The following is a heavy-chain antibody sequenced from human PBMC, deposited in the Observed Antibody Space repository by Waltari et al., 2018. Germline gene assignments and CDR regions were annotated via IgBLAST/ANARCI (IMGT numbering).Heavy chain of an antibody. CDR2: IYHSGST. V-gene: IGHV4-38-2*01. CDR3: ARKDYYGSGSYLDY. J-gene: IGHJ4*02. Sequence: QVQLQESGPGLVKPSETLSLTCAVSGYSISSGYYWGWIRQPPGKGLEWIGSIYHSGSTYYNPSLKSRGTISVDTSKNQFSLKLSSVTAADTAVYYCARKDYYGSGSYLDYWGQGTLVTVSS. CDR1: GYSISSGYY. D-gene: IGHD3-10*01.